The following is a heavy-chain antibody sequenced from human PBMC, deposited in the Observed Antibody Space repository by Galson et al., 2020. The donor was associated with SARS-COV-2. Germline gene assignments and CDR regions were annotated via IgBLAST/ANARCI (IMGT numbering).Heavy chain of an antibody. CDR2: ISCHNGNT. D-gene: IGHD1-26*01. V-gene: IGHV1-18*04. CDR1: GYTFNRYG. Sequence: ASVKVSCKASGYTFNRYGISWVRQAPGQGLEWLGWISCHNGNTNYPQKFRGRVTMTTDKWTNTVYMELRSLRSDDTAVYYCAREEDPTDFNPYFDYWGQGTQVTVSS. J-gene: IGHJ4*02. CDR3: AREEDPTDFNPYFDY.